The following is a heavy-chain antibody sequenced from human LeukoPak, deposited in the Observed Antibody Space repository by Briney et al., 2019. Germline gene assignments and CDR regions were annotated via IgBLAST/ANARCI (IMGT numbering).Heavy chain of an antibody. Sequence: SETLSLTCTVSGGSISSYYWGWIRQPPGKGLGWIGSIYYSGTTYYNPSLKSRVIISVDTSKNQFSLKLSSVTAADTAVYYCAREFATSGPGPDWGQGTLVTVSS. CDR2: IYYSGTT. D-gene: IGHD3-10*01. CDR1: GGSISSYY. CDR3: AREFATSGPGPD. J-gene: IGHJ4*02. V-gene: IGHV4-39*07.